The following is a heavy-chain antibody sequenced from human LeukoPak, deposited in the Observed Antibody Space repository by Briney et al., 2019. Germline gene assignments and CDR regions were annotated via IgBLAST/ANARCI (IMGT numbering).Heavy chain of an antibody. CDR1: GFKFDDYG. V-gene: IGHV3-9*01. CDR3: AKDMSIGGFADGYFYGMDA. D-gene: IGHD4-23*01. Sequence: PGGSLRLSCATSGFKFDDYGMHWVRQAPRKGLEWVSGISWNGAIMVHADSVKGRFTISRDNAKSSLYLQMNSLRAEDTALYYCAKDMSIGGFADGYFYGMDAWGQGTTVTVSS. J-gene: IGHJ6*02. CDR2: ISWNGAIM.